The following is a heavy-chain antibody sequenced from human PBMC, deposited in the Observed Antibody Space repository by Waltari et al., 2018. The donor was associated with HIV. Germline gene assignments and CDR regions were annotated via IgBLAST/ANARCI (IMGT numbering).Heavy chain of an antibody. V-gene: IGHV4-39*01. Sequence: QVPLQEAGSGFVKPSETLSINCNVSGRSCDRNDSLWARLLQSPDMTLSWVGSALYTKRPDLFTGQLFAKSSLKSRVALSVDTSKNQVSLRLTAVTAADTGLYYCVRHAAEFRPDFGWILAGVFEPWGLGTQVIVS. CDR2: ALYTKRPD. CDR1: GRSCDRNDSL. CDR3: VRHAAEFRPDFGWILAGVFEP. D-gene: IGHD6-19*01. J-gene: IGHJ1*01.